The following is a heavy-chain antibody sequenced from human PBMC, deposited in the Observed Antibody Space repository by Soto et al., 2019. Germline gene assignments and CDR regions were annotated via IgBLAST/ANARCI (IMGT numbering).Heavy chain of an antibody. V-gene: IGHV4-30-4*01. Sequence: QVQLQESGPGLVRPSQTLSLTCTVSGDSISSADYYWSWIRQTPGKGLEWTGHIFYSGTTYDNPSLKSRLTISVDTSKNHFSLRLTSVTAADTAVYYCARDLWVEPELYYYGMDVWGQGTTVTVSS. J-gene: IGHJ6*02. CDR1: GDSISSADYY. CDR2: IFYSGTT. D-gene: IGHD1-1*01. CDR3: ARDLWVEPELYYYGMDV.